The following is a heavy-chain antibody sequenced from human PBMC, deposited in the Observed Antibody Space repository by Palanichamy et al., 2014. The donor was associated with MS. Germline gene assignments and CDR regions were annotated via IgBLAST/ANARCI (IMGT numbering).Heavy chain of an antibody. CDR3: TRDRSGWSFDY. D-gene: IGHD6-19*01. V-gene: IGHV6-1*01. Sequence: SVKSRIIINPDTSKNQFSLHLNSVTPEDTAVYYCTRDRSGWSFDYWGQGTLVTVSS. J-gene: IGHJ4*02.